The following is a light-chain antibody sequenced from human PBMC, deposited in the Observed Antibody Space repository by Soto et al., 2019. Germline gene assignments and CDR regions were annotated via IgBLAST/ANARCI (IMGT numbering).Light chain of an antibody. CDR2: GAS. V-gene: IGKV3-20*01. Sequence: ELVLTQSPGTLSLSPGERATLSCRASQTVNNNYLAWYQQIPGQAPRLLISGASGRATGTPDRFSGSASGTDFTLTISRLEPEDFVVYHCQQYGDLPPTFGQGTKVDIK. CDR3: QQYGDLPPT. J-gene: IGKJ1*01. CDR1: QTVNNNY.